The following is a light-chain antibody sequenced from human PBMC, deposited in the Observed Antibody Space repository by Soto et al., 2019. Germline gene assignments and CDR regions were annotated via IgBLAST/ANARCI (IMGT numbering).Light chain of an antibody. CDR3: PSFTTSHTPV. CDR1: SGDIGSYNF. Sequence: QSALTQPASVSGSPGQSITISCSGTSGDIGSYNFVSWYQQHPGKAPKLMIYDVSNRPSGVSNRFSGSKSGNTASLTISGLQAEDEADYYCPSFTTSHTPVIGTGPKVTDL. V-gene: IGLV2-14*03. CDR2: DVS. J-gene: IGLJ1*01.